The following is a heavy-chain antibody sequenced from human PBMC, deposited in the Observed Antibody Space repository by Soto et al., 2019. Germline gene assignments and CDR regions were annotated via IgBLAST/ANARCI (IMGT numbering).Heavy chain of an antibody. V-gene: IGHV3-7*01. CDR1: GFAFNTYW. CDR2: ISQEGNEK. J-gene: IGHJ4*02. Sequence: EVQLEESGGGLVQPGGSLRLSCAASGFAFNTYWMSWVRQAPGKGPEWVAIISQEGNEKYDVDSVKGRFTIARDNAKNSLYLQMNSLRADDTSVYYCARDRRSSGRFDYWGQGTLVTVSS. D-gene: IGHD6-19*01. CDR3: ARDRRSSGRFDY.